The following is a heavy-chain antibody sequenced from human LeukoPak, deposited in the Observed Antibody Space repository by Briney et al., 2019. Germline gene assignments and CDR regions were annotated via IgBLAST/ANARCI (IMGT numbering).Heavy chain of an antibody. CDR2: IIPIIGTA. V-gene: IGHV1-69*05. CDR1: RGTFSSYA. Sequence: GSSLNFSCKASRGTFSSYAISWVRQAPGQGREWMGGIIPIIGTANYAQKFQGRVTITTDESTSTAYMELSSLRSEDTAVYYCARDRAGPVVGGRWAFDIWGQGTMVTVSS. D-gene: IGHD4-23*01. J-gene: IGHJ3*02. CDR3: ARDRAGPVVGGRWAFDI.